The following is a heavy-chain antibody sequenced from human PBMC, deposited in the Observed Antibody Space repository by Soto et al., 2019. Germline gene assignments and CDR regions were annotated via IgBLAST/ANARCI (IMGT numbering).Heavy chain of an antibody. Sequence: PGGAPRLSRAASGFTLSSYSMKWVRQAPGKGLEWISYISTTSSSIYYADSVKGRFTISRDNAKNSLFLQMNSLRDEDTAVYYCARKGVAFDYWGQGALVTAPQ. D-gene: IGHD3-3*01. CDR3: ARKGVAFDY. J-gene: IGHJ4*02. V-gene: IGHV3-48*02. CDR1: GFTLSSYS. CDR2: ISTTSSSI.